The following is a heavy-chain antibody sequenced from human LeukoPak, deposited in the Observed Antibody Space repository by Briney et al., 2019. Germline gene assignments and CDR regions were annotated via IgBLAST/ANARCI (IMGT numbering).Heavy chain of an antibody. CDR3: ATKYSGSYYSFFDY. V-gene: IGHV1-2*02. D-gene: IGHD1-26*01. J-gene: IGHJ4*02. CDR1: GYTFTGYY. CDR2: INPNSGGT. Sequence: ASVKVSCKASGYTFTGYYMHWVRQASGQGLEWMGWINPNSGGTNYAQKFQGRVTMTRDTSISTAYMELSRLRSDDTAVYYCATKYSGSYYSFFDYWGQGTLVTVSS.